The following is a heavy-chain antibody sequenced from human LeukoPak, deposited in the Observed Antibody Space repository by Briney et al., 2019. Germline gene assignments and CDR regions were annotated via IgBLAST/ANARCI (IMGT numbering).Heavy chain of an antibody. J-gene: IGHJ4*02. Sequence: GGSLRLSCAASGFTFSSYWMHWVRQAPGKGLVWVSRINTDGSSTSYADSVKGRFTTSRDNAKNTLYLQMNSLRAEDTAVYYCAREDCSSTSCYYYWGQGTLVTVTS. D-gene: IGHD2-2*01. CDR2: INTDGSST. V-gene: IGHV3-74*01. CDR3: AREDCSSTSCYYY. CDR1: GFTFSSYW.